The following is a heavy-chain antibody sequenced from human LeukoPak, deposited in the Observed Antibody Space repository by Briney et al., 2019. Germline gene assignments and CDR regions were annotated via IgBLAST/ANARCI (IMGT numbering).Heavy chain of an antibody. J-gene: IGHJ4*02. CDR1: GFTFSSYW. CDR3: ARGRYCSSTSCSYFDY. D-gene: IGHD2-2*01. Sequence: GGSLRLSCAVSGFTFSSYWMSWVRQAPGKGLEWVANIKEDGSEKYYVDSAKGRFTISRDNAKNSLYLQMNSLRAEGTAVYFCARGRYCSSTSCSYFDYWGQGTLVTVPS. CDR2: IKEDGSEK. V-gene: IGHV3-7*01.